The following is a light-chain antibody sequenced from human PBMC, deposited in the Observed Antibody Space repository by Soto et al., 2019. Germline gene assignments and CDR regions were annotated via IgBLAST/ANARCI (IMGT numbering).Light chain of an antibody. CDR2: DVT. CDR3: CSYAGSYTYV. J-gene: IGLJ1*01. Sequence: QPSLTHPRPVSRSPGQPVTITCTGTSSDVVGYTYVSWYQHHPGQAPTLMIYDVTKRPSGVRDRFSASKSGNTSALTISGLQAEDEADYYCCSYAGSYTYVFGTGSKVTVL. V-gene: IGLV2-11*01. CDR1: SSDVVGYTY.